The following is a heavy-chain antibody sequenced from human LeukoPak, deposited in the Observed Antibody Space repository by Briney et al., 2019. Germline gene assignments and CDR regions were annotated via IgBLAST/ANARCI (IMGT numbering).Heavy chain of an antibody. V-gene: IGHV4-39*07. J-gene: IGHJ4*02. CDR3: ARRSGGYYSAY. D-gene: IGHD3-22*01. CDR2: INHSGST. CDR1: GGSISSSRYY. Sequence: SETLSLTCTVSGGSISSSRYYWSWIRQPPGKGLEWIGEINHSGSTNYNPSLKSRVTISVDTSKNQFSLKLSSVTAADTAVYYCARRSGGYYSAYWGQGTLVTVSS.